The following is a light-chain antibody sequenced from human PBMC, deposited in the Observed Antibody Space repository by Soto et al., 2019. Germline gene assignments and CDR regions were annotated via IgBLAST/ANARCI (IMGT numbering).Light chain of an antibody. V-gene: IGKV1-12*01. CDR1: QDAGSW. CDR3: QHADGLRALT. CDR2: HTS. J-gene: IGKJ4*01. Sequence: DIQMTQSPPFVSASVGDRVTISCRASQDAGSWLSWFHQKPGGAPNLLIFHTSRLQTGVPSRFAGRGSGTEFTLTISSLQPEDFGTYYCQHADGLRALTFGGGTTVKI.